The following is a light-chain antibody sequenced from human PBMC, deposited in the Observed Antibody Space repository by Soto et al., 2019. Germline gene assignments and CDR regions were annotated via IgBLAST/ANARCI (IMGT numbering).Light chain of an antibody. J-gene: IGKJ4*01. V-gene: IGKV3D-20*02. Sequence: EIVLTQSPGTLSLSPGERATLSCRASQSVSSSYLAWYQQKPGQAPRLLIYGASNRATGIPARFSGSGSGTDFTLTISSLKPEDFAVYYCQPRGNWPLTFGGGTKV. CDR3: QPRGNWPLT. CDR2: GAS. CDR1: QSVSSSY.